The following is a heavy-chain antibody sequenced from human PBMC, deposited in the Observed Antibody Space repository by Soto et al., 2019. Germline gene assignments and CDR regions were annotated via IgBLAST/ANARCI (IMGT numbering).Heavy chain of an antibody. Sequence: QVQLVQSGAEVKKPGSSVKVSCKASGGTFSSYTISWVRQAPGQGLEWMGRIIPILGIANYAQKFQGRVTITADQSTSTAYMELSSLSSEATAVYYCARETYCSGGSCYYYCGMDVWGQGTTVTVSS. D-gene: IGHD2-15*01. J-gene: IGHJ6*02. V-gene: IGHV1-69*08. CDR2: IIPILGIA. CDR1: GGTFSSYT. CDR3: ARETYCSGGSCYYYCGMDV.